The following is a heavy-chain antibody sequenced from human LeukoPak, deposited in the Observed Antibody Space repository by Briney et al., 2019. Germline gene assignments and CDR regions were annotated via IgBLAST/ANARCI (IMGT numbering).Heavy chain of an antibody. D-gene: IGHD1-26*01. V-gene: IGHV1-2*02. CDR1: GFTFTGFY. CDR2: INPNSGVT. Sequence: ASVKVSCTPSGFTFTGFYMNWVRQAPGQGLEWMGWINPNSGVTNYAQRFQGRVTMTRDTSITTAYMELSRLTSDDTAVYSCSKAWWEVQGGYYFDYWGQGTLVTVSS. CDR3: SKAWWEVQGGYYFDY. J-gene: IGHJ4*02.